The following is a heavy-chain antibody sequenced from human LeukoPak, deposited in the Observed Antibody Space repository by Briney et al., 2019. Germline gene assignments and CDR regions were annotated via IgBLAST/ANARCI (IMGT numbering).Heavy chain of an antibody. J-gene: IGHJ4*02. CDR3: ARDLGDILTYFDY. CDR1: GFTFSSYA. CDR2: ISYDGSNK. D-gene: IGHD3-9*01. Sequence: PGRSLRLSCAASGFTFSSYAMHWVRQAPGKGLEWVAVISYDGSNKYYADSVKGRFTISRDNSKNTLYLQMNSLRAEDTAVYYCARDLGDILTYFDYWGLGTLVTVSS. V-gene: IGHV3-30-3*01.